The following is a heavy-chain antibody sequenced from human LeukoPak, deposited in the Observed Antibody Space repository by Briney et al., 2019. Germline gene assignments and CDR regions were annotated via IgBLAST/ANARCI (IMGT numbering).Heavy chain of an antibody. D-gene: IGHD4-23*01. J-gene: IGHJ4*02. Sequence: PSETLSLTCTVSGGSISSSSYYWGWIRQPPGKGLEWIGSIYYSGSTYYNPSLKSRVTISVDTSKNQFSLKLSSVTAADTAVYFCASGAWATRLNSWAQGALVIVSS. V-gene: IGHV4-39*01. CDR3: ASGAWATRLNS. CDR1: GGSISSSSYY. CDR2: IYYSGST.